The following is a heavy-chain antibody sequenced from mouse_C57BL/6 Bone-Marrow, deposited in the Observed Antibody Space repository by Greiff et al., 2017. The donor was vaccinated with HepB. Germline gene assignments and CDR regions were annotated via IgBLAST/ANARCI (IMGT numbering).Heavy chain of an antibody. Sequence: VQLQQSGPGLVQPSQSLSITCTVSGFSLTSYGVHWVRQSPGKGLEWLGVIWSGGSTDYNAAFISRLSISKDNSKSQVIFKMNSLQADDTAIYYCARNYYGSSLYWYFDVWGTGTTVTVSS. CDR1: GFSLTSYG. V-gene: IGHV2-2*01. CDR2: IWSGGST. D-gene: IGHD1-1*01. J-gene: IGHJ1*03. CDR3: ARNYYGSSLYWYFDV.